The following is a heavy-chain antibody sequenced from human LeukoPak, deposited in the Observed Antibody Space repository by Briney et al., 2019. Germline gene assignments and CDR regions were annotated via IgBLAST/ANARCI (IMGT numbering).Heavy chain of an antibody. D-gene: IGHD6-6*01. CDR1: GFTFDDYA. J-gene: IGHJ6*03. Sequence: GGSLRLSCAASGFTFDDYAMHWGRHAPGEGREWVAGISWNSGSIAYASSVKRRFTISRDNAKNSLYLQMNSLRAEDTALYYCAKDTVDSSSSGYYYMDVWGKGTTVTVSS. CDR2: ISWNSGSI. CDR3: AKDTVDSSSSGYYYMDV. V-gene: IGHV3-9*01.